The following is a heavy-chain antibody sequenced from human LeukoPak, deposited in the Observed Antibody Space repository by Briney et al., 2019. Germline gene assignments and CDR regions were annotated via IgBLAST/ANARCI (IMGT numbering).Heavy chain of an antibody. D-gene: IGHD6-19*01. Sequence: GGSLRLSCAASGFTFSNYAMHWVRQAPGKGLEWVAIISYDGSKKYYADSVKGRFTISRDNSKNTLYLQMNSLRAEDTAVYYCAKDHLPGIVVADRDYWGQGTLVTVSS. V-gene: IGHV3-30*04. J-gene: IGHJ4*02. CDR1: GFTFSNYA. CDR2: ISYDGSKK. CDR3: AKDHLPGIVVADRDY.